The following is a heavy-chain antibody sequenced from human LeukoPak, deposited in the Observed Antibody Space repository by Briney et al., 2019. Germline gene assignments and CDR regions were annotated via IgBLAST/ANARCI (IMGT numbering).Heavy chain of an antibody. CDR2: ISHDGRTK. V-gene: IGHV3-30*04. J-gene: IGHJ4*02. Sequence: PGGSLRLSYVVSGFNFDNFAMHWVRQPLGKGLEWVAVISHDGRTKYYADSMKGRITISRDNSKNTLYLQMNSLRAEDTAVYYCARDPFYQLLPSSGFDYWGQGTLVTVSS. D-gene: IGHD2-2*01. CDR3: ARDPFYQLLPSSGFDY. CDR1: GFNFDNFA.